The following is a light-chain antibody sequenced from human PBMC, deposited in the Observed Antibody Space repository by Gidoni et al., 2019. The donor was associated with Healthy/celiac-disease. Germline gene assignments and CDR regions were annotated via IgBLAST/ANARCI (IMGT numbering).Light chain of an antibody. CDR2: CAS. J-gene: IGKJ2*01. CDR3: QQYGSSSYT. V-gene: IGKV3-20*01. Sequence: EIVLTQSPGTLSSTPGARATLSCWASQSVGSSYLAWYQQTPGQAPRLLIYCASSRATGIPDRFSGSGSGTDFTLTISRLEPEDFAVYYCQQYGSSSYTFGQGTKLEIK. CDR1: QSVGSSY.